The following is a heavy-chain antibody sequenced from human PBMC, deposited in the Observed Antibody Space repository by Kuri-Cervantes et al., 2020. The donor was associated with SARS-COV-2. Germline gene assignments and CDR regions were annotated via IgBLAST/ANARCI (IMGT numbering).Heavy chain of an antibody. D-gene: IGHD4-17*01. J-gene: IGHJ2*01. V-gene: IGHV4-59*01. Sequence: SETLSLTCTVSGASISRYYWSWIRQPPGKGLEWIGYIYYTGSTNSNPSLKSRVTISMDTSKSQFSLKVSSVTAADTAVYYCARDSLRDSADYVLGWYFDLWGRGNLVTVSS. CDR2: IYYTGST. CDR3: ARDSLRDSADYVLGWYFDL. CDR1: GASISRYY.